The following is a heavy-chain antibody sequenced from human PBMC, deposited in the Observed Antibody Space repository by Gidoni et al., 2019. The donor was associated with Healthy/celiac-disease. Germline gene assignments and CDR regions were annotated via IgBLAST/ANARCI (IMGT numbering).Heavy chain of an antibody. CDR1: GGSISSSSYY. J-gene: IGHJ4*02. Sequence: QLQLQESGPGLVKPSETLSLTCTVSGGSISSSSYYWGWIRQPPGKWMAWIGSIYYSGSTYYNPSLKRRVTISVDTSKNQFSLKLSSVTAADTAVYYCARDGYNWEPDYWGQGTLVTVSS. CDR3: ARDGYNWEPDY. CDR2: IYYSGST. D-gene: IGHD5-12*01. V-gene: IGHV4-39*02.